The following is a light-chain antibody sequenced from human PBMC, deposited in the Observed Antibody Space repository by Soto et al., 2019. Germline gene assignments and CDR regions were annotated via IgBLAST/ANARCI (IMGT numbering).Light chain of an antibody. CDR1: SSDVGGYNY. CDR3: SSYTSSSTRV. CDR2: EVS. V-gene: IGLV2-14*01. Sequence: QSVLTQPASVSGSPGQSITISCTGTSSDVGGYNYVSWYQQHPGKAPKLMIYEVSNRPSGVSNRFSGSKSGNMASLTISGLQAEDEADYYCSSYTSSSTRVFGGGTKVTVL. J-gene: IGLJ3*02.